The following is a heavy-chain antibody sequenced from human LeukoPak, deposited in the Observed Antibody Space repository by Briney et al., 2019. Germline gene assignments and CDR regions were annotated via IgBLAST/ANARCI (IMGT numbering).Heavy chain of an antibody. CDR1: GGSISSYY. CDR3: ARHDGSSWYKLVDY. J-gene: IGHJ4*02. V-gene: IGHV4-34*01. D-gene: IGHD6-13*01. Sequence: SETLSLTCTVSGGSISSYYWSWIRQPPGKGLEWIGEINHSGSTNYNPSLKSRVTISVDTSKNQFSLKLSSVTAADTAVYYCARHDGSSWYKLVDYWGQGTLVTVSS. CDR2: INHSGST.